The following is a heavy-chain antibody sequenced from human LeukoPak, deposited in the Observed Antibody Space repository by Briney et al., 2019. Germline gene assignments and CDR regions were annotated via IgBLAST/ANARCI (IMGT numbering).Heavy chain of an antibody. CDR2: ISSSGSTI. D-gene: IGHD3-22*01. CDR3: AREATHQPAAGHLQYYYEEELIFDY. CDR1: GFTFSDYY. V-gene: IGHV3-11*01. J-gene: IGHJ4*02. Sequence: GGSLRLSCAASGFTFSDYYMSWIRQAPGKGLEWVSYISSSGSTIYYADSVKGRFTISRDNAKNSLYLQMNSLRAEDTAVYYCAREATHQPAAGHLQYYYEEELIFDYWGQGTLVTVSS.